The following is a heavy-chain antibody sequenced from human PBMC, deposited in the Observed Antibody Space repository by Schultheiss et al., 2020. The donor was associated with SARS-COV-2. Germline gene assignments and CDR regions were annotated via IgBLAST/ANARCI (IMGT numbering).Heavy chain of an antibody. CDR3: ASGAHSSGWYNY. V-gene: IGHV1-18*01. CDR2: ISAYNGNT. D-gene: IGHD6-19*01. J-gene: IGHJ4*02. Sequence: ASVKVSCKASGYTFTSYGISWVRQAPGQGLEWMGWISAYNGNTNYAQKLQGRVTMTTDTSTSTAYMELSSLRSEDTAVYYCASGAHSSGWYNYWGQGTLVTVSS. CDR1: GYTFTSYG.